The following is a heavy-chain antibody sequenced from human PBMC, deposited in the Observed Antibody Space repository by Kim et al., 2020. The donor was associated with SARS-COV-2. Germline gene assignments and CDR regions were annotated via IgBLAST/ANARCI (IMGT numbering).Heavy chain of an antibody. V-gene: IGHV4-39*01. CDR3: ARKRWLQNFDY. J-gene: IGHJ4*02. Sequence: SETLSLTCTVSGGSISSSSYYWGWIRQPPGKGLEWIGSIYYSGSTYYNPSLKSRVTISVDTSKNQFSLKLSSVTAADTAVYYCARKRWLQNFDYWGQGTL. CDR2: IYYSGST. D-gene: IGHD5-12*01. CDR1: GGSISSSSYY.